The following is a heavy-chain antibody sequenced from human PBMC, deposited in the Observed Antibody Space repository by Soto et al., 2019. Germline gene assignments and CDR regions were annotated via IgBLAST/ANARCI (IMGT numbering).Heavy chain of an antibody. CDR1: GFTFGSYD. V-gene: IGHV3-13*01. CDR3: ARRSEGYYDR. CDR2: IGTADDT. J-gene: IGHJ5*02. Sequence: GGSLRLSCAASGFTFGSYDMHWVRQATGRGLEWVSGIGTADDTYYPDSVKGRFTISRENAKNSLYLQMNSLRAEDTAVYYCARRSEGYYDRWGQGTLVTVSA. D-gene: IGHD3-10*01.